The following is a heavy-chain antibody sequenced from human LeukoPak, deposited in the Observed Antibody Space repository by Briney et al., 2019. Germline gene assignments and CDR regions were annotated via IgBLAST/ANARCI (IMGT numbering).Heavy chain of an antibody. V-gene: IGHV3-21*01. CDR2: ISSSSSYI. Sequence: GGSLRLSCAASGFTFINYSMNWVRQAPGKGLEWVSSISSSSSYIYYADSVKGRFTISRDNAKNSLYLQMNSLRAEGTAVYYCARDPRGYSGYDNGDYWGQGTLVTVSS. J-gene: IGHJ4*02. D-gene: IGHD5-12*01. CDR3: ARDPRGYSGYDNGDY. CDR1: GFTFINYS.